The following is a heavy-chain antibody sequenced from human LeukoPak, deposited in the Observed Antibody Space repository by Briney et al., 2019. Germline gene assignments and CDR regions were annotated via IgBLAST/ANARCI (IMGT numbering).Heavy chain of an antibody. CDR2: ISYDGSNK. V-gene: IGHV3-30*18. J-gene: IGHJ4*02. CDR3: VKEQSYGWYRVADY. D-gene: IGHD6-19*01. Sequence: GRSLRLSCAASGFTFSSYGMHWVRQAPGKGLEWVAVISYDGSNKYYADSVKGRFTISRDNSKNTLYLQMSNLRAEDTAVYYCVKEQSYGWYRVADYWGQGTLVTVSS. CDR1: GFTFSSYG.